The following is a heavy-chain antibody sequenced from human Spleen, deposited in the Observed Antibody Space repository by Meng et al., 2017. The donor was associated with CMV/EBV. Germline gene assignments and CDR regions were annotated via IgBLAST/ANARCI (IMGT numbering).Heavy chain of an antibody. V-gene: IGHV1-2*02. D-gene: IGHD6-13*01. Sequence: ASVKVSCKASGYTFTGYYMHWVRQAPGQGLEWMGWINPNSGGTNYAQKFQGRVTMTRDTSISTAYMELSRLRSDDTAVYYCARDRLAAGGGTGYWGQGTLVTVSS. J-gene: IGHJ4*02. CDR2: INPNSGGT. CDR1: GYTFTGYY. CDR3: ARDRLAAGGGTGY.